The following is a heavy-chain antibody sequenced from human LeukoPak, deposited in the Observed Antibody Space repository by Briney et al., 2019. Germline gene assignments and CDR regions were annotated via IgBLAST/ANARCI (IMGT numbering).Heavy chain of an antibody. D-gene: IGHD3-10*01. CDR1: GYTFTSYY. CDR3: ARGRARHIYGSGSYYLDY. CDR2: INPSGGST. J-gene: IGHJ4*02. V-gene: IGHV1-46*01. Sequence: GASVKVSCKASGYTFTSYYMHWVRQAPGQGLEWMGIINPSGGSTSYAQKFQGRVTMTRDTSTSTVYMELSSLRSEDTAVYYCARGRARHIYGSGSYYLDYWGQGTLVTVSS.